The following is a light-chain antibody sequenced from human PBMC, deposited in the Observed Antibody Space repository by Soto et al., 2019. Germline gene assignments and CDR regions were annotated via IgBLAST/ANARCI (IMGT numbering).Light chain of an antibody. V-gene: IGKV3-20*01. CDR3: KQHGSSLALT. J-gene: IGKJ4*01. CDR2: GAS. Sequence: DIVLTQSPGTLSLSPGETATLSCRASQRVTSSYLAWYQQKPGQAPRLLIYGASSRATGIPDRFSCSGSGTDFTLTISRLEPEDVAGYYCKQHGSSLALTFGGGTKVEIK. CDR1: QRVTSSY.